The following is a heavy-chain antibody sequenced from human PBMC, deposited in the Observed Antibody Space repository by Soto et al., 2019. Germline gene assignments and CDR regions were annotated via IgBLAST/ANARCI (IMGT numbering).Heavy chain of an antibody. V-gene: IGHV3-13*01. D-gene: IGHD3-3*01. Sequence: EVQLVESGGGLVQPGGSLRLSCAASGFTFSSYDMHWVRQTTGKGLEWVSAIGTAGDTHYPGSVKGRFTISRENAKNSLYLQMNSLRAGDTAVYYCARGRSRDGTGGILDYWGQGTLVTVSS. CDR3: ARGRSRDGTGGILDY. CDR1: GFTFSSYD. CDR2: IGTAGDT. J-gene: IGHJ4*02.